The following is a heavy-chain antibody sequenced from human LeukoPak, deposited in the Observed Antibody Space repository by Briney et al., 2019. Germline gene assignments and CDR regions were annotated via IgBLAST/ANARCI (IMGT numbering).Heavy chain of an antibody. V-gene: IGHV4-31*11. CDR2: IYYSGST. J-gene: IGHJ4*02. CDR3: ARDQGGYGVDY. Sequence: SETLSLTCAVYGGSFSGYYWSWIRQHPGKGLEWIGYIYYSGSTYYNPSLKSRVTISVDTPKNQFSLKLSSVTAADTAVYYCARDQGGYGVDYWGQGTLVTVSS. CDR1: GGSFSGYY. D-gene: IGHD5-18*01.